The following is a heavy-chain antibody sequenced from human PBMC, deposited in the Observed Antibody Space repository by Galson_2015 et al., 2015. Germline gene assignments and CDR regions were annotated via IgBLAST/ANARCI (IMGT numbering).Heavy chain of an antibody. CDR2: ISVYNDNT. CDR1: GYTFTSYG. CDR3: ARLAYCSGGSCSYHGMDV. J-gene: IGHJ6*02. Sequence: SVKVSCKAPGYTFTSYGISWVRQAPGQGLEWMGWISVYNDNTNSAQKLQGRVTMTTDTFTSTAYMELRSLRSDDTAVYYCARLAYCSGGSCSYHGMDVWGQGTTVTVSS. D-gene: IGHD2-15*01. V-gene: IGHV1-18*01.